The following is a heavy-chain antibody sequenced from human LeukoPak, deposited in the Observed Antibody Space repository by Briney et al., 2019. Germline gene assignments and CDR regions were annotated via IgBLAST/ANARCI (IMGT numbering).Heavy chain of an antibody. D-gene: IGHD2-21*01. Sequence: SETLSLTCAVSGYSISSGYYWGWIRQPPGKGLEWIGSIYHSGSTYYNPSLKSRVTISVDTSKNQFSLKLSSVTAADTAVYYCARHMKYYYYYMDVWGKGTTVTVSS. CDR3: ARHMKYYYYYMDV. CDR2: IYHSGST. J-gene: IGHJ6*03. CDR1: GYSISSGYY. V-gene: IGHV4-38-2*01.